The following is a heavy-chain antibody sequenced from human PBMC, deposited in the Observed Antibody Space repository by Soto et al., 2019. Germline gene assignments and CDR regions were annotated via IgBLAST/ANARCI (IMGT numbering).Heavy chain of an antibody. CDR1: GFTFSAYH. J-gene: IGHJ3*01. Sequence: EVQLVESGGGLVMPGGSLRLSCAASGFTFSAYHMNWVRQAPGKGLEWVSSINPTSSHIYYADSVRGRFTISRDDSKNSVSLQMNRLGTEDAALCYCARGYCGGGGCYLRRDAFDVWGQGTMVTVSS. CDR2: INPTSSHI. V-gene: IGHV3-21*01. CDR3: ARGYCGGGGCYLRRDAFDV. D-gene: IGHD2-15*01.